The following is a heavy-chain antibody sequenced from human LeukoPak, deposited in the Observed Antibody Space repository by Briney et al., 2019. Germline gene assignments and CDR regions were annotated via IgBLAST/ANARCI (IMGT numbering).Heavy chain of an antibody. CDR3: ARGASGSYFPLDY. CDR1: GFTVSSNY. D-gene: IGHD1-26*01. V-gene: IGHV3-66*01. CDR2: IYSGGST. J-gene: IGHJ4*02. Sequence: GGSLRLSCAASGFTVSSNYMSWVRQAPGKGLKWVSVIYSGGSTYYADSVKGRFTISRDNSKNTLYLQMNSLRAEDTAVYYCARGASGSYFPLDYWGQGTLVTVSS.